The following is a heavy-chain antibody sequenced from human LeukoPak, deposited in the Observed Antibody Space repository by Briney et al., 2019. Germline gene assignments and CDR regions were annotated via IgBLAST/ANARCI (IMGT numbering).Heavy chain of an antibody. Sequence: GGSLRLSCAASGFTFSSYAMSWVRQAPGKGLEWVSAISGSGGSTHYADSVKGRFTISRDNSKNTLYLQMNSLRAEDTAVYYCAKGDLIVVVPAALSYWGQGTLVTVSS. CDR1: GFTFSSYA. CDR3: AKGDLIVVVPAALSY. J-gene: IGHJ4*02. D-gene: IGHD2-2*01. V-gene: IGHV3-23*01. CDR2: ISGSGGST.